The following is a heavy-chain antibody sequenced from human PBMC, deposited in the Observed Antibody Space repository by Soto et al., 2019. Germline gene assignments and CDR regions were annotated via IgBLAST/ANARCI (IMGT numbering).Heavy chain of an antibody. J-gene: IGHJ5*02. Sequence: SETLALTCAVYGGSFSGDYWNWIRQPPGKGLEWIGEINHSGSTNYNPSLKSRVAISVDASKNQFSLKLNSVTAADTAVYYCARGGLRHAIWFEPWGRGTLVT. CDR1: GGSFSGDY. CDR3: ARGGLRHAIWFEP. CDR2: INHSGST. V-gene: IGHV4-34*01. D-gene: IGHD2-2*01.